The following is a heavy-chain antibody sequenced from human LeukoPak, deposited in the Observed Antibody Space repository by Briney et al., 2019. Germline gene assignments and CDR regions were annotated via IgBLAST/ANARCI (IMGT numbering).Heavy chain of an antibody. CDR1: GYSFTSYW. J-gene: IGHJ4*02. CDR2: IDPSDSYT. V-gene: IGHV5-10-1*01. CDR3: ARQSTRGMVDTDYDY. Sequence: PGESLKISCKGSGYSFTSYWISWVRQMPGKGLEWRGRIDPSDSYTNYSPSFQGHVTISADKSISTAYLQWSSLKASDTAMYYCARQSTRGMVDTDYDYWGQGTLVTVSS. D-gene: IGHD5-18*01.